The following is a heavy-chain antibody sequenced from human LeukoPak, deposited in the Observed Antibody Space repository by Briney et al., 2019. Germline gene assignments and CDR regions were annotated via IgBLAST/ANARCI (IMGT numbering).Heavy chain of an antibody. V-gene: IGHV3-74*01. J-gene: IGHJ4*02. CDR1: GFSVSNNY. CDR3: VRQYSYDSSGYYPWDY. CDR2: INSDGSST. D-gene: IGHD3-22*01. Sequence: PGGSLRLSCAASGFSVSNNYMSWVRQAPGKGLVWVSRINSDGSSTTYADSVKGRFTISRDNAKNTLYLQMNSLRAEDTAMYYCVRQYSYDSSGYYPWDYWGQGTLVTVSS.